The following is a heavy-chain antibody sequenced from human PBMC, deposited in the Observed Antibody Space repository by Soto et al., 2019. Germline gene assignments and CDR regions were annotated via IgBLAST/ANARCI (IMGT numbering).Heavy chain of an antibody. J-gene: IGHJ6*02. CDR3: ARSTGWNDVNYYGMDV. CDR1: GYTFTGYY. CDR2: INPNSGGT. Sequence: ASVKVSCKASGYTFTGYYMHWVRQAPGQGLEWMGWINPNSGGTNYAQKFQGWVTMTRDTSISTAYMELSRLRSDDTAVYYCARSTGWNDVNYYGMDVWDQGTTVTVSS. D-gene: IGHD1-1*01. V-gene: IGHV1-2*04.